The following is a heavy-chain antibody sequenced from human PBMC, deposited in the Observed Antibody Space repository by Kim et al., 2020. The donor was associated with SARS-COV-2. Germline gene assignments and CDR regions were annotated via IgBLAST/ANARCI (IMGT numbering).Heavy chain of an antibody. Sequence: SETLSLTCAVYGASFNDYYWTWIRQPPGKGLEWIGEINHSGTTNYDPSFHSRVIISVDTSKNQFSLKMTSVTAADTGVYYCASIDVSGSEYFFESWGQGNLVTVSS. J-gene: IGHJ4*02. CDR3: ASIDVSGSEYFFES. CDR1: GASFNDYY. D-gene: IGHD3-22*01. V-gene: IGHV4-34*01. CDR2: INHSGTT.